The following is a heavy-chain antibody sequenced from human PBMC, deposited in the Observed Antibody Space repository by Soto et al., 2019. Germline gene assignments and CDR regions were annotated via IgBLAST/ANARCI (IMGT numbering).Heavy chain of an antibody. V-gene: IGHV3-74*02. J-gene: IGHJ6*02. CDR3: ARDLSGRADV. CDR1: GFTFSSYW. CDR2: MNEDGGTT. D-gene: IGHD3-10*01. Sequence: EVQLVESGGGLVRPGGSLRLSCAASGFTFSSYWMHWVRQAPGKGLVWVSRMNEDGGTTDYADSVKGRFTISRDNAKNTLYLQMNRLRVEDTAVYYCARDLSGRADVWGQGTTVTVSS.